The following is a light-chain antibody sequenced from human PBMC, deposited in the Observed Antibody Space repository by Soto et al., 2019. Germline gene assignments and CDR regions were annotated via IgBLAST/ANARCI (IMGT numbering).Light chain of an antibody. CDR3: AAWDDSLNGYV. J-gene: IGLJ1*01. Sequence: QSVLPQPPSASGTPGQGVTISCSGSSSNIGRNTVNWYQQFPGTAPKLLIYSNDQWPSGVPDRFSGSKSGTSASLAISGLQSEDEADYYCAAWDDSLNGYVFGTGTKVTVL. V-gene: IGLV1-44*01. CDR1: SSNIGRNT. CDR2: SND.